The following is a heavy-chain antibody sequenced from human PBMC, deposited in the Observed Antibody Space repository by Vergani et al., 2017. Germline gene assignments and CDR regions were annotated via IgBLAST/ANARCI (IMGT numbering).Heavy chain of an antibody. CDR2: IYPGGTT. CDR1: GFTLIDSY. D-gene: IGHD2-15*01. J-gene: IGHJ6*02. CDR3: TRDDMVVHAAGYQSYGMDV. V-gene: IGHV3-66*02. Sequence: EVQLLESGGGLVQRGGSLRLSCEVSGFTLIDSYVNWVRQAPGKGLEWVAIIYPGGTTFTADSVMGRLSISKDNSGNTVYLDLYHVKPEDTAVYYCTRDDMVVHAAGYQSYGMDVWGHGTTVIVSS.